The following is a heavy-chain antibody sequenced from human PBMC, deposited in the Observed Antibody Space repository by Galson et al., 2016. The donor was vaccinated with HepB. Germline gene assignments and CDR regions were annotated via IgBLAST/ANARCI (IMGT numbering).Heavy chain of an antibody. CDR3: ARYDQLWSFDY. CDR2: INAGNGNT. D-gene: IGHD5-18*01. V-gene: IGHV1-3*01. Sequence: SVKVSCKASGYTFTSHAMHWVRQAPGQRLEWMGWINAGNGNTKYSQKFQARVIITRDTSASTAYMELSSLRAEDTAVYYCARYDQLWSFDYWGQGTLVTVSS. CDR1: GYTFTSHA. J-gene: IGHJ4*02.